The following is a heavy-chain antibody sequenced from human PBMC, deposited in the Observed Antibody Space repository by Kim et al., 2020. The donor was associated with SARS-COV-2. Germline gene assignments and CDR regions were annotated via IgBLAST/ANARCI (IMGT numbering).Heavy chain of an antibody. CDR1: GYTFSNYA. CDR2: IIGGNSNT. Sequence: ASVKVSCKASGYTFSNYAIHWVRQAPGQRLECMGWIIGGNSNTYYPPKFQGRVTFTRDTSATTAYMELSSLRSEDTAIYYCARGGGPGLGFWGQGTLVTVSS. V-gene: IGHV1-3*01. D-gene: IGHD2-15*01. CDR3: ARGGGPGLGF. J-gene: IGHJ4*02.